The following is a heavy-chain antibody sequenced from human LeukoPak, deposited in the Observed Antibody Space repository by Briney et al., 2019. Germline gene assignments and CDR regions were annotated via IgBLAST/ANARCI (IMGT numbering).Heavy chain of an antibody. CDR2: IYPADSDI. CDR3: ARGLEVAVGDS. J-gene: IGHJ5*02. Sequence: GEALKISCNGSGYRFTSYCIGWVRQMAGKGLEWMGMIYPADSDIRYSPSFQGQVTISADKSISTAYLQWSSLKASDTAIYYCARGLEVAVGDSWGRGTLVTVSS. CDR1: GYRFTSYC. V-gene: IGHV5-51*01. D-gene: IGHD6-19*01.